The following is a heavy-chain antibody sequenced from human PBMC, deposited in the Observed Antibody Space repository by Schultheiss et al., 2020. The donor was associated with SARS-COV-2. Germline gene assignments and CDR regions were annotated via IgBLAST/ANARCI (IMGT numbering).Heavy chain of an antibody. Sequence: SETLSLTCTVSGGSISSGDYYWSWIRQPPGKGLEWIGYIYYSGSTNYNPSLKSRVTISVDTSKNQFSLKLSSVTAADTAVYYCARAKGVYWYFDLWGRGTLVTVSS. CDR1: GGSISSGDYY. D-gene: IGHD3-16*01. J-gene: IGHJ2*01. CDR3: ARAKGVYWYFDL. V-gene: IGHV4-61*08. CDR2: IYYSGST.